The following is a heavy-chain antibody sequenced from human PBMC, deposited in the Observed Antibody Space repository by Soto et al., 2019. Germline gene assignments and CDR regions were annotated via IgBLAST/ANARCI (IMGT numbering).Heavy chain of an antibody. CDR3: ARDSGYCSGGSCYSLPFDY. CDR2: IWYDGSNK. V-gene: IGHV3-33*01. D-gene: IGHD2-15*01. CDR1: GFTFSSYG. J-gene: IGHJ4*02. Sequence: GGSMRLSCAASGFTFSSYGMHWVRQAPGKGLEWVAVIWYDGSNKNYADSVKGRFTISRDNSKNTLYLQMNSLRAEDTAVYYCARDSGYCSGGSCYSLPFDYWGQGTLVTVSS.